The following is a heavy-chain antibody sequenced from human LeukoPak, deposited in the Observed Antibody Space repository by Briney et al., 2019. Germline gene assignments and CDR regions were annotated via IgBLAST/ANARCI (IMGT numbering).Heavy chain of an antibody. CDR2: ISGYNGNT. V-gene: IGHV1-18*01. CDR3: ARGGGGYNWFDP. Sequence: ASVKVSCKASGYAFNTYGITWVRQAPGQGLEWMGRISGYNGNTIYAQKLQGRVTMTTDTSTRTAYMELRSLRSDDTAVYYCARGGGGYNWFDPWGQGTLVTVSS. D-gene: IGHD3-16*01. J-gene: IGHJ5*02. CDR1: GYAFNTYG.